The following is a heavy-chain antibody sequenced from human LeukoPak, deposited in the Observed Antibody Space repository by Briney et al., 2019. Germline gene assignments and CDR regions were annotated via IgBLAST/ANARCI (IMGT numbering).Heavy chain of an antibody. CDR2: IYYSGST. Sequence: SETLSLTCTVSGGSISSYYWSWIRQTPGKVLEWIGYIYYSGSTNYNPSLKSRVTISVDTSKNQFSLKLSSVTAADTAVYYCAKDLVVGATTGYYYYYMDVWGKGTTVTISS. CDR3: AKDLVVGATTGYYYYYMDV. J-gene: IGHJ6*03. CDR1: GGSISSYY. D-gene: IGHD1-26*01. V-gene: IGHV4-59*01.